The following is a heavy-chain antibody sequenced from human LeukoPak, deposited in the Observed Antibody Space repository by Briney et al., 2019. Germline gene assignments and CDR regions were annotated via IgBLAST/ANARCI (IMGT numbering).Heavy chain of an antibody. Sequence: ASVKVSCKASGYTFTSYYMHWVRQAPGQGLEWMGIINPSGGSTSYAQKFQGRVTMIRDTSTSTVYMELSSLRSEDTAVYYCARDRGDCSSGSCCSLGVLDYWGQGTLVTVSP. J-gene: IGHJ4*02. CDR2: INPSGGST. D-gene: IGHD2-15*01. V-gene: IGHV1-46*01. CDR1: GYTFTSYY. CDR3: ARDRGDCSSGSCCSLGVLDY.